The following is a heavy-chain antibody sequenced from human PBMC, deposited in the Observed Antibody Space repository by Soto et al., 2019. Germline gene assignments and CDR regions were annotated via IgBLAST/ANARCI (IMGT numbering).Heavy chain of an antibody. CDR2: ITSDGSST. CDR3: AIVNYVYFGGLYES. Sequence: EVQLVAYGGGLVQPGGSLRLSCAASGFTVSSYLMHWVRQAPGKGLVWVARITSDGSSTSFADSVKGRFTISRDNAKNTLYLQMNSLRDEDTAVYYCAIVNYVYFGGLYESLGPGTLVTFSS. D-gene: IGHD5-12*01. CDR1: GFTVSSYL. V-gene: IGHV3-74*01. J-gene: IGHJ5*02.